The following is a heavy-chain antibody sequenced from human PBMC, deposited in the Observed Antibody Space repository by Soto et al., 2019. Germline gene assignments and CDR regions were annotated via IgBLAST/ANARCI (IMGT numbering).Heavy chain of an antibody. J-gene: IGHJ5*02. V-gene: IGHV1-69*02. Sequence: QVQLVQSGAEVKKPGSSVKVSCKASGGTFSSYTISWVRQAPGQGLEWMGRLIPILGIANYAQKFQGRVTITADKSTSTAYMELSSLRSDDTAVYYCARGEVVTNQLGPGWFDPWGQGTLVTVAS. CDR3: ARGEVVTNQLGPGWFDP. D-gene: IGHD2-21*02. CDR1: GGTFSSYT. CDR2: LIPILGIA.